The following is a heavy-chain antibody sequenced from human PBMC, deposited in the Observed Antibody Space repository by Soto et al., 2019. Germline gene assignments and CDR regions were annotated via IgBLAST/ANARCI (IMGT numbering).Heavy chain of an antibody. Sequence: PGGSLRLSCAASGFNFSNYWMNWVRQAPGKGLEWVANINEDGSEKYYVDSAKGRFTISRDNAKNSLYLQMSSLRAEDTAVYYCARDLFDYWGQGTLVTVSS. CDR1: GFNFSNYW. CDR3: ARDLFDY. V-gene: IGHV3-7*01. J-gene: IGHJ4*02. CDR2: INEDGSEK.